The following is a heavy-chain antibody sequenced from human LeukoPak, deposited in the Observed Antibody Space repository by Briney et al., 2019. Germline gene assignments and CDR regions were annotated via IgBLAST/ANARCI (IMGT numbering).Heavy chain of an antibody. CDR3: TKDFLIDPL. J-gene: IGHJ4*02. CDR1: GFTFSSYE. D-gene: IGHD2/OR15-2a*01. Sequence: PGGSLRLSCAASGFTFSSYEMNWVRQAPGKGLEWVSYISGSGSAIYYADSVKGRFTISRDNAKNSLFLQMDSLRAEDTAVYYCTKDFLIDPLWGQGTLVTVSS. CDR2: ISGSGSAI. V-gene: IGHV3-48*03.